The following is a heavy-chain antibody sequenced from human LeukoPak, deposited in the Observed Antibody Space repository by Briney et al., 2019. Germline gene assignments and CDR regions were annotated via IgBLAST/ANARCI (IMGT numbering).Heavy chain of an antibody. CDR1: GYTFTGYY. Sequence: ASVKVSCKASGYTFTGYYMHWVRQAPGQGLEWMGWINPNSGGTNYAQKFQGRVTMTRDTSISTAYMELSRLRSDDTAVYYCARENYGDYALGAFDIWGQGTMVTVSS. J-gene: IGHJ3*02. CDR3: ARENYGDYALGAFDI. V-gene: IGHV1-2*02. D-gene: IGHD4-17*01. CDR2: INPNSGGT.